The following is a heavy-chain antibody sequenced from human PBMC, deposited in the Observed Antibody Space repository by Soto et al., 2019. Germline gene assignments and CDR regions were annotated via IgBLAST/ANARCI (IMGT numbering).Heavy chain of an antibody. CDR2: ISAYNGNT. D-gene: IGHD3-9*01. J-gene: IGHJ4*02. CDR3: ARDYYDILTGYFALDY. CDR1: GYTFTSYG. V-gene: IGHV1-18*04. Sequence: ASVKVSCKASGYTFTSYGISWVRQAPGQGLEWMGWISAYNGNTNYAQKLQGRVTVTTDTSTSTAYMELRSLRSDDTAVYYCARDYYDILTGYFALDYWGQGTLVTVSS.